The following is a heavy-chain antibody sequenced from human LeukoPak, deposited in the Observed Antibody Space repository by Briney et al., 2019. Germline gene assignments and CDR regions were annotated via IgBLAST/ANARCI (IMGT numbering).Heavy chain of an antibody. D-gene: IGHD2-15*01. CDR3: ARDDCSGGSCYGDFDY. J-gene: IGHJ4*02. CDR1: GYTFTSYG. Sequence: ASVKVSCKASGYTFTSYGISWVRQAPGQGLEWTGWISAYNGNTNYAQKLQGRVTMTTDTSTSTAYMELRSLRSDGTAVYYCARDDCSGGSCYGDFDYWGQGTLVTVSS. CDR2: ISAYNGNT. V-gene: IGHV1-18*01.